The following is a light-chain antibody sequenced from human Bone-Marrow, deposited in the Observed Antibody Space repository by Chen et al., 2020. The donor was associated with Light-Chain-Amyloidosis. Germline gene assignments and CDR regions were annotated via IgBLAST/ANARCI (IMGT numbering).Light chain of an antibody. CDR1: RSNLGAGYD. J-gene: IGLJ2*01. CDR2: DSD. V-gene: IGLV1-40*01. Sequence: QSVLTQPPPRSVAPGQRVTISCTGSRSNLGAGYDVHWYQQLPGTCPKLLIYDSDIRPSGVPDRFSASKSCTSASLSITGLQVADEADYYCQSYDTALLSLVFGGGTKLTV. CDR3: QSYDTALLSLV.